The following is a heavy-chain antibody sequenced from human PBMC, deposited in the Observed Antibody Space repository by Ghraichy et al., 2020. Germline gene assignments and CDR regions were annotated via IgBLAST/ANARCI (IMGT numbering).Heavy chain of an antibody. CDR3: TRQDRGENYYDSSGPPGY. CDR2: IRSKANSYAT. D-gene: IGHD3-22*01. CDR1: GFTFSGSA. V-gene: IGHV3-73*01. J-gene: IGHJ4*02. Sequence: GGSLRLSCAASGFTFSGSAMHWVRQASGKGLEWVGRIRSKANSYATAYAASVKGRFTISRDDSKNTAYLQMNSLKTEDTAVYYCTRQDRGENYYDSSGPPGYWGQGTLVTVSS.